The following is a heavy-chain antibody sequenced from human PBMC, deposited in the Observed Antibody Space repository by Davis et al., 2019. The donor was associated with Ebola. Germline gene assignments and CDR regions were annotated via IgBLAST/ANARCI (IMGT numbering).Heavy chain of an antibody. D-gene: IGHD6-19*01. Sequence: GESLKISCKGSGYSFTSYWIGWVRQMPGKGLEWMGIIYPGDSDTRYSPSFQGQVTISADKSISTAYLQWSSLKASDTAMYYCARTPSSGVRGGGINWFDPWDQGTLVTVSS. V-gene: IGHV5-51*01. CDR2: IYPGDSDT. CDR3: ARTPSSGVRGGGINWFDP. J-gene: IGHJ5*02. CDR1: GYSFTSYW.